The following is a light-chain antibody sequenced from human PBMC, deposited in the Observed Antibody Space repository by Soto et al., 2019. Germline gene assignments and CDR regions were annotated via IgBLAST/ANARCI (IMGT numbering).Light chain of an antibody. Sequence: QSVLTQPASVSGSPGQSITISCTGTSSDVGGYKYVSWYQQHPDKAPNLIIFEVSNRPSGISSRFSGSKSGNTASLTISGLQVEDEADYYWASYTSSSTSVIFGRGTKVTVL. V-gene: IGLV2-14*01. CDR1: SSDVGGYKY. J-gene: IGLJ2*01. CDR3: ASYTSSSTSVI. CDR2: EVS.